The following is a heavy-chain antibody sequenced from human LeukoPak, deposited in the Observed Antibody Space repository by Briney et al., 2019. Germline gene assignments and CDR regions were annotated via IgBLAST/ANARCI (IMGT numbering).Heavy chain of an antibody. J-gene: IGHJ6*02. V-gene: IGHV1-69*04. CDR1: GGTFSSYA. CDR3: ARDPVYYGSGSYSYYYYGMDV. D-gene: IGHD3-10*01. Sequence: SVKVSCKASGGTFSSYAISWVRQAPGQGLEWMGRIIPILGIANYAQKFQGRVTITADKSTSTAYMELSSLRSGDTAVYYCARDPVYYGSGSYSYYYYGMDVWGQGTTVTVSS. CDR2: IIPILGIA.